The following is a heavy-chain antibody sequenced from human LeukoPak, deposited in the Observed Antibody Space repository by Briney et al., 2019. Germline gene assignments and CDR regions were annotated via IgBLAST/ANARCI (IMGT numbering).Heavy chain of an antibody. V-gene: IGHV1-58*01. CDR3: AAHPGYSYGKPYYGMDV. CDR2: IVVGSGNT. CDR1: GFTFTISA. Sequence: SVNVSCTASGFTFTISAVQWVRQARGQRLEWIGWIVVGSGNTNYAQKFQERVTITRDMSTSTAYMELSSLRSEDTAVYYCAAHPGYSYGKPYYGMDVWGQGTTVTVSS. D-gene: IGHD5-18*01. J-gene: IGHJ6*02.